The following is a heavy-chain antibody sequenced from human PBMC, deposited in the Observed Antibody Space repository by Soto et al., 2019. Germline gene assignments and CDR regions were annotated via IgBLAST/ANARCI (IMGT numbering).Heavy chain of an antibody. D-gene: IGHD1-1*01. Sequence: GGSLRLSCAASGFTLSNNDMSWVRQAPGKGLEWVSGISGDGGNTYYADSVKGRFTISRDNSRNTLYLQMNSLRVEDTAIYYCAKDSTNWQYWGQGTLVTVSS. CDR2: ISGDGGNT. CDR1: GFTLSNND. CDR3: AKDSTNWQY. J-gene: IGHJ4*02. V-gene: IGHV3-23*01.